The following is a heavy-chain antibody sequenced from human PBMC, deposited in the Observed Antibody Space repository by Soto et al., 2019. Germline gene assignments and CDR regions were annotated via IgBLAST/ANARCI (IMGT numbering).Heavy chain of an antibody. D-gene: IGHD6-6*01. CDR3: AREGSSSSLNRLGWFDP. V-gene: IGHV1-69*08. CDR2: IIPILGIA. CDR1: GGTFSSYT. J-gene: IGHJ5*02. Sequence: QVQLVQSGAEVKKPGSSVKVSCKASGGTFSSYTISWVRQAPGQGLEWMGRIIPILGIANYAQKFQGRVTSTADKSTSTAYMELSSLRSEDTAVYYSAREGSSSSLNRLGWFDPWGQGTLVTVSS.